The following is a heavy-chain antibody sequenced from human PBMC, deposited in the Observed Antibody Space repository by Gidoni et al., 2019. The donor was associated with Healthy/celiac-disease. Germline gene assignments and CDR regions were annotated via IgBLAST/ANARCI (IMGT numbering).Heavy chain of an antibody. J-gene: IGHJ5*02. CDR3: ARARGYCSSTSCYTIWFDP. Sequence: QVQLVQSGAEVKKPGASVKVSCKASGYTFTGYHMPWVRQAPGQGLEWMGWINPNSGGTNYAQKFQGRVTMTRDTSISTAYMELSRLRSDDTAVYYCARARGYCSSTSCYTIWFDPWGQGTLVTVSS. CDR2: INPNSGGT. D-gene: IGHD2-2*02. CDR1: GYTFTGYH. V-gene: IGHV1-2*02.